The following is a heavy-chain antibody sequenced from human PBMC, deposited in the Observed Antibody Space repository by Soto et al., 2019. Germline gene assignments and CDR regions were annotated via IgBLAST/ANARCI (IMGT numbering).Heavy chain of an antibody. CDR1: GDSISSSSYY. J-gene: IGHJ3*02. V-gene: IGHV4-39*01. Sequence: SETLSLTCTVSGDSISSSSYYWGWIRQPPGKGLEWIGSIFYTGSTYYNPSLKSRVTISVDTSKNQFSLKLSSVTAADTAFYYCARQGRYCSGGSCYPRGAFDIWGQGTMVTVSS. CDR3: ARQGRYCSGGSCYPRGAFDI. CDR2: IFYTGST. D-gene: IGHD2-15*01.